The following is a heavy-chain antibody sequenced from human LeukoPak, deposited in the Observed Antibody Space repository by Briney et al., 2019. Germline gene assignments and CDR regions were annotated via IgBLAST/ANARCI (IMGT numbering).Heavy chain of an antibody. CDR3: AKEGSSGYYLTNLFDY. D-gene: IGHD3-22*01. V-gene: IGHV3-43*01. J-gene: IGHJ4*02. CDR2: ISWDGGST. CDR1: GFTFDDYT. Sequence: GGFLRLSCAASGFTFDDYTMHWVRQAPGKGLEWVSLISWDGGSTYYADSVKGRFTISRDNSKNSLYLQMNSLRTEDTALYYCAKEGSSGYYLTNLFDYWGQGTLVTVSS.